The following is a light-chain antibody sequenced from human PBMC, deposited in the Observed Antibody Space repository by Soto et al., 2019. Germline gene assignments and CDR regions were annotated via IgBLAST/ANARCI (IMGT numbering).Light chain of an antibody. V-gene: IGLV2-8*01. CDR3: NSYAGSNNYVV. CDR1: SRDVGGYNY. J-gene: IGLJ2*01. CDR2: EVT. Sequence: QSALTEPPSASGSPGQSVTISCTGTSRDVGGYNYVSWYQQHPGKAPKLMIYEVTKRPSGVPDRFYGSKSGNTASLTVYGLQAEDEADYYCNSYAGSNNYVVFGGGTKVTVL.